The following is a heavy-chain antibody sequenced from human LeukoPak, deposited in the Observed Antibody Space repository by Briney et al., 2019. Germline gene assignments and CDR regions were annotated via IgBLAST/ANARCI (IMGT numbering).Heavy chain of an antibody. D-gene: IGHD3-3*01. CDR3: TTFTIFGIITTVGGGFDY. CDR2: MNPNSGNT. CDR1: GYTFTSYD. V-gene: IGHV1-8*02. Sequence: ASVKVSCKASGYTFTSYDINWVRQATGQGLEWMGWMNPNSGNTGYAQKFQGRVTMTEDTSTDTAYMELSSLRSEDTAVYYCTTFTIFGIITTVGGGFDYWGQGTLVTVSS. J-gene: IGHJ4*02.